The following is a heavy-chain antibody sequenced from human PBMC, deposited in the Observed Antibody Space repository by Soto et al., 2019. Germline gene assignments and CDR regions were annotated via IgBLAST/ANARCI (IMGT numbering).Heavy chain of an antibody. V-gene: IGHV3-23*01. CDR2: ISGSGGST. CDR3: AKVWFRATGNNWFDP. Sequence: PGGSLRLSCAASGFTFSSYAMSWVRQAPGKGLEWVSAISGSGGSTYYADSVKGRFTISRDNSKNTLYLQMNSLRAEDTAVYYCAKVWFRATGNNWFDPWGQGTLVTVSS. CDR1: GFTFSSYA. D-gene: IGHD3-10*01. J-gene: IGHJ5*02.